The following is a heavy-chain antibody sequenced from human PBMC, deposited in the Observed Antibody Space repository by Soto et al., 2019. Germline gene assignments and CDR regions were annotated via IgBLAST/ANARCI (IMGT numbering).Heavy chain of an antibody. D-gene: IGHD3-16*01. CDR2: IKQDGSEK. Sequence: EAQLVASGGGLVQPGGSLRVSCAVSGFTFSEYWMSWVRQAPGKGLEWVAKIKQDGSEKDYVDSVKGRFTISRDNANNSLYLHMYNLRVEDTAIYYCARGGRDAYDWFDPWGQGTLVTVSS. V-gene: IGHV3-7*01. CDR3: ARGGRDAYDWFDP. CDR1: GFTFSEYW. J-gene: IGHJ5*02.